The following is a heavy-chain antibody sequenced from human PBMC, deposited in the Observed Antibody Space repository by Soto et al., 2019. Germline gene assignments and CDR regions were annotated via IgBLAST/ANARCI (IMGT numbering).Heavy chain of an antibody. CDR2: IYPSGGST. CDR3: ARHFSGPMDY. CDR1: GYTFTNYY. J-gene: IGHJ4*02. D-gene: IGHD3-3*02. Sequence: GASVKVSCKASGYTFTNYYMHGVRQAPGQGLEWMGIIYPSGGSTRNAQKFQGRVTMTRDTSTSTVYMELSSLRSEETAVYYCARHFSGPMDYWGRGTLVTVSS. V-gene: IGHV1-46*01.